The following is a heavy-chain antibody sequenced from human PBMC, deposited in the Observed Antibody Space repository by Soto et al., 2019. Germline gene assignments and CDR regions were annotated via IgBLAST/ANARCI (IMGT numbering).Heavy chain of an antibody. V-gene: IGHV3-30*03. CDR3: ALYRRSSLLEVGGPGFEY. D-gene: IGHD6-19*01. J-gene: IGHJ4*02. Sequence: PGGSPRLSCAASGFNFGVSGMHWVRQAPGKGLEWLSVLSYEGSEEYADSVRGRFTISRDNSKNTLFLQMDSLRVDDTGVYYCALYRRSSLLEVGGPGFEYWGQGTLVTVSS. CDR2: LSYEGSEE. CDR1: GFNFGVSG.